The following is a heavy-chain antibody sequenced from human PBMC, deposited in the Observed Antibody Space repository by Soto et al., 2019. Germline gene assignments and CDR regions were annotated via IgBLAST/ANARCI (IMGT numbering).Heavy chain of an antibody. D-gene: IGHD3-3*01. J-gene: IGHJ6*02. CDR2: MNPNSGNT. Sequence: QVQLVQSGAEVKKPGASVKVSCKASGYTFTSYDINWVRQATGQGLEWMGWMNPNSGNTGYAQKFQGRVTMTRNTSISTASMELSSLRSEDTAVYYCARTLGHFLEWLSYYYGMDVWGQGTTVTVSS. CDR3: ARTLGHFLEWLSYYYGMDV. V-gene: IGHV1-8*01. CDR1: GYTFTSYD.